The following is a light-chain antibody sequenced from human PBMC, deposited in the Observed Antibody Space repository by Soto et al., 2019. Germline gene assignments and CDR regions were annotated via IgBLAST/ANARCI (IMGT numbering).Light chain of an antibody. CDR1: QDIRND. Sequence: AIQMTQSPSSLSASVGDRVTITCRASQDIRNDLGWYQEKPGRPPRLLIYDASRSNTGVPSRFSGSGSGTVFTLTISSLQPEDFTTYYCLQDYSFPWTFGQGTKVELK. CDR3: LQDYSFPWT. J-gene: IGKJ1*01. CDR2: DAS. V-gene: IGKV1-6*01.